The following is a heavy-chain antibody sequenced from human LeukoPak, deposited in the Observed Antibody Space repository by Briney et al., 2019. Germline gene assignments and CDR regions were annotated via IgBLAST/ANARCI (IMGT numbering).Heavy chain of an antibody. CDR3: AKSLYCGGDCYPRGLGY. V-gene: IGHV3-9*01. D-gene: IGHD2-21*02. Sequence: PGGSLRLSCAASGFTFDDYAMHWVRQAPGKGLEWVSGISWNSGSIGYAGSVKGRFTISRDNAKNSLYLQMNSLRAEDTALYYCAKSLYCGGDCYPRGLGYWGQGTLVTVSS. CDR1: GFTFDDYA. CDR2: ISWNSGSI. J-gene: IGHJ4*02.